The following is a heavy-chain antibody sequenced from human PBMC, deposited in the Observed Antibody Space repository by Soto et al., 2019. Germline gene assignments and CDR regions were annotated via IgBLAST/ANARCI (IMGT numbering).Heavy chain of an antibody. D-gene: IGHD1-20*01. J-gene: IGHJ4*02. CDR3: VSQRINVITKAYLDY. V-gene: IGHV4-39*01. CDR2: VYYRGRS. CDR1: GGSVTNSSYY. Sequence: ETRSLTCTVSGGSVTNSSYYWGWIRQSPGKGLEWIGSVYYRGRSYSKSSVKSRVTISVDTSKNQFSLNLNSVTASDTAVYFCVSQRINVITKAYLDYWGPGALVTXS.